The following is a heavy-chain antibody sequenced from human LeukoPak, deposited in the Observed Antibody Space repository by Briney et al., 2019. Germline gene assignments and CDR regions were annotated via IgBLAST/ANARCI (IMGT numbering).Heavy chain of an antibody. Sequence: ASVKVSCKASGYTFTSYYMHWVRQAPGQGLEWMGIINPSGGSTSYAQKFQGRVTMTRDTSISTAYMELRSLRSDDTAVYYCARGRSRSITIFGVVIGRCEAFDYWGQGTLVTVSS. D-gene: IGHD3-3*01. CDR3: ARGRSRSITIFGVVIGRCEAFDY. J-gene: IGHJ4*02. CDR1: GYTFTSYY. V-gene: IGHV1-46*01. CDR2: INPSGGST.